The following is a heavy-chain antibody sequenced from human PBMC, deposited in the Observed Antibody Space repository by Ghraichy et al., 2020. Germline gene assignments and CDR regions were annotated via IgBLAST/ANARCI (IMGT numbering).Heavy chain of an antibody. V-gene: IGHV4-61*01. D-gene: IGHD6-13*01. J-gene: IGHJ5*02. CDR1: GGSVSSGSYY. Sequence: SQTLSLTCTVSGGSVSSGSYYWSWIRQPPGKGLEWIGYIYYSGSTNYNPSLKSRVTISVDTSKNQFSLKLSSVIAADTAVYYCARELYIAAAGTNWFDPWGQGTLVTVSS. CDR2: IYYSGST. CDR3: ARELYIAAAGTNWFDP.